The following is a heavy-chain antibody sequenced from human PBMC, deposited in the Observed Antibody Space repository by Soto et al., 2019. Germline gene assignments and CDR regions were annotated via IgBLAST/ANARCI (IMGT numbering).Heavy chain of an antibody. Sequence: QVQLVESGGGVVQPGRSLRLSCAASGFTFSSYGMHWVRQAPGKGLGWVAVIWYDGSNKYYADSVKVRFTISRDNSKNTRSLQMNSLRAEDTAVYYCARERDGSGSYFDYWGQGTLVTVSS. CDR2: IWYDGSNK. V-gene: IGHV3-33*01. CDR1: GFTFSSYG. CDR3: ARERDGSGSYFDY. J-gene: IGHJ4*02. D-gene: IGHD3-10*01.